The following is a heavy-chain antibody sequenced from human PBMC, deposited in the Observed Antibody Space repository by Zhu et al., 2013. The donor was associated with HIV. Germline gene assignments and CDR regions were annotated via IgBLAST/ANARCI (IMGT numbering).Heavy chain of an antibody. CDR1: GDTLSPNY. D-gene: IGHD3-16*02. CDR2: ISCNIADT. V-gene: IGHV1-2*02. CDR3: ARGDDYVWGSYRFDGMDV. J-gene: IGHJ6*02. Sequence: QVHLVQSGAELKQPGASVKVSCKASGDTLSPNYFHWMRQAPGQGLEWMGWISCNIADTRVAPKFQGRVTMTRDTSVTTAYLELTGLESDDTAVYYCARGDDYVWGSYRFDGMDVWGQGTTVTVSS.